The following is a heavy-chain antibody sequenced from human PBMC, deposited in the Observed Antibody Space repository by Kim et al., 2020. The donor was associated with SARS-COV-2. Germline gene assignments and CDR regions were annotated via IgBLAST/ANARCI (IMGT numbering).Heavy chain of an antibody. V-gene: IGHV4-61*08. J-gene: IGHJ6*02. D-gene: IGHD2-8*01. Sequence: SETLSLTCTVSGGSVSSDADYWTWIRQSPGKGLEWISYINYKGSTKYNPSLKGRVTTSLDTSNNKFTLNLRSVIAADSATYYCARDRVIYGIFSNAGGGMDVWGQGTTVTVSS. CDR1: GGSVSSDADY. CDR3: ARDRVIYGIFSNAGGGMDV. CDR2: INYKGST.